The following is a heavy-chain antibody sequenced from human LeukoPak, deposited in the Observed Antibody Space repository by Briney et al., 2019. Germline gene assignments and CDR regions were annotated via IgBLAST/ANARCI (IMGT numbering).Heavy chain of an antibody. CDR1: GGSIRSYY. Sequence: PSETLSLTCSVSGGSIRSYYWSWIRQPPGKGLEWIGNIYYSGSTNYNPSLKGRVAISFDTYRNHFSLKLNSVTAADTAVYYCARAKIVVVPAAHYGMDVWGQGTTVTVSS. D-gene: IGHD2-2*01. CDR3: ARAKIVVVPAAHYGMDV. V-gene: IGHV4-59*12. J-gene: IGHJ6*02. CDR2: IYYSGST.